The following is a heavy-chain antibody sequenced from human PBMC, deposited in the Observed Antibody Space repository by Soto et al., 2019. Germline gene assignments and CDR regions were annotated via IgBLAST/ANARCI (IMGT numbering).Heavy chain of an antibody. CDR1: GFTFSSYS. J-gene: IGHJ4*02. D-gene: IGHD3-10*01. CDR3: ARGPYYGSGSYPYYFDY. Sequence: PGGSLRLSCAASGFTFSSYSMNWVRQAPGKGLEWVAVISYDGSNKYYADSVKGRFTISRDNSKNTLYLQMNSLRAENTAVYYCARGPYYGSGSYPYYFDYWGQGTLVTVSS. V-gene: IGHV3-30*03. CDR2: ISYDGSNK.